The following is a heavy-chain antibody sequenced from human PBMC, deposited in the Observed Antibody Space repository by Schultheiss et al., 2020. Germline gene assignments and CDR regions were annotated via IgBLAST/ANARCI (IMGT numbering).Heavy chain of an antibody. CDR1: GGSISSGGYY. D-gene: IGHD3-3*01. Sequence: SATLSLTCTVSGGSISSGGYYWSWIRQPAGKGLEWIGRIYTSGSTNYNPSLKSRVTISVDTSKNQFSLKLSSVTAADTAVYYCARLTTTYYDFWSGYSNYYYYGMDVWGQGTTVTVSS. CDR2: IYTSGST. CDR3: ARLTTTYYDFWSGYSNYYYYGMDV. J-gene: IGHJ6*02. V-gene: IGHV4-61*02.